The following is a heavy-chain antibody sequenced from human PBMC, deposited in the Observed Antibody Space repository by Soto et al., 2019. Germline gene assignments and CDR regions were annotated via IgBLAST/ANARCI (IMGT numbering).Heavy chain of an antibody. CDR2: IYQTGSI. CDR3: ARDQWLADYYYYGMDV. CDR1: GGSINNNFW. V-gene: IGHV4-4*02. J-gene: IGHJ6*02. Sequence: SETLSLTCVVSGGSINNNFWSWVRQPPGKGLEWIGEIYQTGSINYNPSLRSRVTISVDKSKNQFSLKVSSVTAADTAVYYCARDQWLADYYYYGMDVWGQGTTVTLS. D-gene: IGHD6-19*01.